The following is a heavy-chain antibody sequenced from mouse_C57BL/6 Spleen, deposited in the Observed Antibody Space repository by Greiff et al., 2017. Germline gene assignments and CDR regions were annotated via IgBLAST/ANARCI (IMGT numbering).Heavy chain of an antibody. CDR3: ARDRAGDY. V-gene: IGHV5-4*01. D-gene: IGHD3-3*01. CDR2: ISDGGSYT. Sequence: EVQGVESGGGLVKPGGSLKLSCAASGFTFSSYAMSWVRQTPEKRLAWVATISDGGSYTYYPDNVKGRFTISRDNAKNNLYLQMSHLKSEDTAMYYCARDRAGDYWGQGTTLTVSS. J-gene: IGHJ2*01. CDR1: GFTFSSYA.